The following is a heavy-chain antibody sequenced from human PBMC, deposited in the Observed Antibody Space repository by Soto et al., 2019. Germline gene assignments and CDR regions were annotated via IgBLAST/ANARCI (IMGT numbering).Heavy chain of an antibody. V-gene: IGHV1-18*01. J-gene: IGHJ6*02. CDR2: ISAYNGIT. CDR1: GYNFTSYV. CDR3: ARGPSALGMDV. Sequence: QVQLVQSGAEVKKPGASVKVSFKASGYNFTSYVISWVRQAPGQGLEWMGWISAYNGITNHAQKLQVRVTKTTHTSTSTAYMELRSLRSDDTSVYYCARGPSALGMDVWGQGTTVTVSS.